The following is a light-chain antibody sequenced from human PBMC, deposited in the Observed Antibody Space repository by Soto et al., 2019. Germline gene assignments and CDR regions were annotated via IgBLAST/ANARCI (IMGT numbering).Light chain of an antibody. CDR3: QQSYSGQYT. V-gene: IGKV1-39*01. CDR2: ATT. J-gene: IGKJ2*01. Sequence: DIQMTQSPSSLSASVGDRVSLTCRAGQNVGSFVNWYQQKPGKAARLLIYATTNLQSGVTSRISATGSETSSALTISSLLSTEFATYLCQQSYSGQYTLGQGTKVEIK. CDR1: QNVGSF.